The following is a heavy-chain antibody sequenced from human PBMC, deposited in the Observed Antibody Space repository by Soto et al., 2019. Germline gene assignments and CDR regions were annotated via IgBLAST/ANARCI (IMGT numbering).Heavy chain of an antibody. CDR1: GFTFSATA. CDR3: ASKSFSLLIDY. CDR2: MRSKGNTYAT. J-gene: IGHJ4*02. Sequence: EVQLVESGGGLVHPGESLRLSCATSGFTFSATAIHWVRQASGKGLEWVGRMRSKGNTYATAYAASVQGRFTISRDDSKNTAYLQMNSLKTEDTAVYYCASKSFSLLIDYWGQGTLVTVSS. V-gene: IGHV3-73*01.